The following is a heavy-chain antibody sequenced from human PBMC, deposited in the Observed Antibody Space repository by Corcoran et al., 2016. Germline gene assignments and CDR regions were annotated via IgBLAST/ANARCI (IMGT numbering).Heavy chain of an antibody. CDR3: AREVGYCSGGSCYYYGMDV. CDR2: INPSGGST. Sequence: QVQLVQSGAEVKKPGASVKVSCKASGYTFTSYYMHWVRQAPGQGLEWMGIINPSGGSTSYAQKFQGRVTMTRDTSTSTVYMELSSLRSEDTAGYYCAREVGYCSGGSCYYYGMDVWGQGTTVTVSS. D-gene: IGHD2-15*01. V-gene: IGHV1-46*01. J-gene: IGHJ6*02. CDR1: GYTFTSYY.